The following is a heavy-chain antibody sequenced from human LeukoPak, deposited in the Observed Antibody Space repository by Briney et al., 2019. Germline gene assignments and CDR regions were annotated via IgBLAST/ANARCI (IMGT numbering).Heavy chain of an antibody. CDR1: GFYFSGFS. CDR2: LQAKADGCTK. Sequence: GGSLRLSCVVSGFYFSGFSMRWVRQARGKGVEWVGRLQAKADGCTKDYAAGGKGRFTITREESKKRVLMEMERRTNEEKTVYFCATHPAHYQLLTFDLWGQGTLVAVSS. D-gene: IGHD2-2*01. V-gene: IGHV3-15*01. J-gene: IGHJ5*02. CDR3: ATHPAHYQLLTFDL.